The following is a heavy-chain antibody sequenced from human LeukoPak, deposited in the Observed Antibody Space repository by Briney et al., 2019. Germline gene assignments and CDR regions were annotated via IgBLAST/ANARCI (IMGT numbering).Heavy chain of an antibody. D-gene: IGHD4-23*01. CDR3: ARAPAGCGGTSPFDS. CDR2: MYTDGDT. V-gene: IGHV4-4*07. Sequence: SETLSLTCDVSGASISGYWWSWIRQPAGKGLEWIGRMYTDGDTNYNPALKSRVTVSVDTSKNLFSLKLISVTAADTAVYYCARAPAGCGGTSPFDSWGQGTLVTVSS. CDR1: GASISGYW. J-gene: IGHJ4*02.